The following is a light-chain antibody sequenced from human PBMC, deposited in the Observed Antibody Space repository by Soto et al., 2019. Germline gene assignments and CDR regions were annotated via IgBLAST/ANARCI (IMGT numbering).Light chain of an antibody. CDR3: QQYNNYSET. Sequence: IVMTQSPSTLSVSPGERATLSCRASQSVSSNLAWYQQKPGQAPRLLIYVASTRATGIPARFSGSGSGTELTLTISSMHSEDFEFYYCQQYNNYSETIGPGTKVDIK. CDR1: QSVSSN. CDR2: VAS. V-gene: IGKV3-15*01. J-gene: IGKJ2*01.